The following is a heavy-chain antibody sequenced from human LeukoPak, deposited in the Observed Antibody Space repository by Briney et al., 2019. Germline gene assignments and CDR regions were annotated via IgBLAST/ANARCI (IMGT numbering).Heavy chain of an antibody. D-gene: IGHD6-19*01. Sequence: GGSLRLSCAASGFTFSSYWMTWVRQAPGKGLEWVANIKQDGSERNYVDSVKGRFTISRDNAKNSLYLQTNTLRDEDTAVYYCATGAGCGYWGQGTLVTVSS. CDR1: GFTFSSYW. V-gene: IGHV3-7*03. J-gene: IGHJ4*02. CDR2: IKQDGSER. CDR3: ATGAGCGY.